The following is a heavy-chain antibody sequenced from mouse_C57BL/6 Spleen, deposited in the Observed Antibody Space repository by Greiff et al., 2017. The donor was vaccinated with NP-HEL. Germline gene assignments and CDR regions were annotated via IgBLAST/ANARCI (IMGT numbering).Heavy chain of an antibody. J-gene: IGHJ2*01. Sequence: QVQLQQSGAELVKPGASVKISCKASGYAFSSYWMNWVKQRPGKGLEWIGQIYPGDGDTNYNGKFKGKATLTADKSSSTAYMQLSSLTSEDSAVYFCARGETGALFDYWGQGTTLTVSS. D-gene: IGHD4-1*01. V-gene: IGHV1-80*01. CDR3: ARGETGALFDY. CDR1: GYAFSSYW. CDR2: IYPGDGDT.